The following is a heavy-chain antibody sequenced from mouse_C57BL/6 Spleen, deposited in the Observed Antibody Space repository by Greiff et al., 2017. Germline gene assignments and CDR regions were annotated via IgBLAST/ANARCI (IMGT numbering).Heavy chain of an antibody. V-gene: IGHV1-69*01. CDR2: IDPSDSYT. Sequence: QVQLQQPGAELVMPGASVKLSCKASGYTFTSYWMHWVKQRPGQGLEWIGRIDPSDSYTNYNQKFKGKSTLTVDKSSSTAYMQLSSLTSEDSAVYYCARSSRGGAMDYWGQGTSVTVSS. CDR1: GYTFTSYW. CDR3: ARSSRGGAMDY. J-gene: IGHJ4*01.